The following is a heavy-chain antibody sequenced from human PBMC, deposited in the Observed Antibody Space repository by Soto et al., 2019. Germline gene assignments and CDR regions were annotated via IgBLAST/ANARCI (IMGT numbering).Heavy chain of an antibody. V-gene: IGHV3-11*01. D-gene: IGHD3-22*01. Sequence: GGSLRLSCGASGFTFSDYYMSWVRQAPGRGLEWVSYISGSGTTIYYADSVKGRFTISRDNAKNSLYLEMNSLRAEDTAVYYCARDRTTHYDDSGNEYWGQGTLVTVST. J-gene: IGHJ4*02. CDR1: GFTFSDYY. CDR3: ARDRTTHYDDSGNEY. CDR2: ISGSGTTI.